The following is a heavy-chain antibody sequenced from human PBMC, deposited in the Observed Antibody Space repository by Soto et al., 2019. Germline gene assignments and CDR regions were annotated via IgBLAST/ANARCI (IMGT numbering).Heavy chain of an antibody. Sequence: GGSLRLSCAATGFISRSYGIHWVRQAPGKGLEWVAVISHDGSNAYYADAVNGRFTISRDNARNTVYLQMNSLRGEDTAVYYCAKQGIEVAGTDYFDYWGQGALVTVSS. CDR1: GFISRSYG. J-gene: IGHJ4*02. V-gene: IGHV3-30*18. D-gene: IGHD6-19*01. CDR2: ISHDGSNA. CDR3: AKQGIEVAGTDYFDY.